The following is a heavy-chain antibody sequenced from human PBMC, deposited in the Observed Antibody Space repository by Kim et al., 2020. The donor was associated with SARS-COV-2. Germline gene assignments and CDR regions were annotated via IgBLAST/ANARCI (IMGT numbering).Heavy chain of an antibody. J-gene: IGHJ4*02. Sequence: GSTSYAQKFQGRVTMTRDTSTSTVSMELSTLRSEDTAVYYCARGDRPAVDYWGQGTLVTVSS. CDR3: ARGDRPAVDY. V-gene: IGHV1-46*01. CDR2: GST.